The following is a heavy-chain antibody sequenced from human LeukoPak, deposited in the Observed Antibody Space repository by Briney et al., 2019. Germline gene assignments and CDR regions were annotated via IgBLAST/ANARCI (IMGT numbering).Heavy chain of an antibody. CDR1: GYTFTSYG. V-gene: IGHV1-18*01. CDR3: AREASVDIVATIYNFDY. J-gene: IGHJ4*02. D-gene: IGHD5-12*01. Sequence: ASVKVSCKASGYTFTSYGISWVRQAAGQGLEWMGWISAYNGNTNYAQKLQGRVTMTTDTSTSTAYMELRSLRSDDTAVYYCAREASVDIVATIYNFDYWGQGTLVTVSS. CDR2: ISAYNGNT.